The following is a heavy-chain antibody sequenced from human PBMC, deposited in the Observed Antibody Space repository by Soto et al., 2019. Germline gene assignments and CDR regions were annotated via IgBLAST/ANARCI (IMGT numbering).Heavy chain of an antibody. CDR2: INHSGST. CDR3: ARGGSPNCSGGSCSLTRYYYYGMDV. J-gene: IGHJ6*02. CDR1: GGSFSGYY. D-gene: IGHD2-15*01. Sequence: SATLSLTCAVYGGSFSGYYWSWIRQPPGKGLEWIGEINHSGSTNYNPSLKSRVTISVDTSKNQLSLKLSSVTAADTAVYYCARGGSPNCSGGSCSLTRYYYYGMDVWGQGTTVTVSS. V-gene: IGHV4-34*01.